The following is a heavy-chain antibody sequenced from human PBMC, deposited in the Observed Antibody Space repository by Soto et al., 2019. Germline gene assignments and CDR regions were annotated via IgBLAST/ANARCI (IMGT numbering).Heavy chain of an antibody. D-gene: IGHD1-1*01. V-gene: IGHV4-34*01. Sequence: QVQLQQWGAGLLKPSETLSLTCAVYGGFVSSGSYYWSWIRQPPGKGLEWIGEMSQSGGTHFNPSLKSRVTISLVTSKNQFSLKMSSVTAADTALYYWARVERGTATTVVDAFDIWGPGTMVTVSS. CDR2: MSQSGGT. CDR3: ARVERGTATTVVDAFDI. CDR1: GGFVSSGSYY. J-gene: IGHJ3*02.